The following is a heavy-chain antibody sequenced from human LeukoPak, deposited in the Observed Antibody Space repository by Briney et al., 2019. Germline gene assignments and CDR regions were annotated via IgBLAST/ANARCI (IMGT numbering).Heavy chain of an antibody. V-gene: IGHV4-39*01. D-gene: IGHD3-22*01. CDR2: IYYSGST. J-gene: IGHJ4*02. CDR3: ARGWLSGYYFDY. CDR1: GGSISSSSYY. Sequence: SETLSLTCTVSGGSISSSSYYWGWIRQPPGKGLEWIGSIYYSGSTYYNPSLKSRVTISVDTSKNQFSLKLSSVTAADTAVYYCARGWLSGYYFDYWGQGTLVTVSS.